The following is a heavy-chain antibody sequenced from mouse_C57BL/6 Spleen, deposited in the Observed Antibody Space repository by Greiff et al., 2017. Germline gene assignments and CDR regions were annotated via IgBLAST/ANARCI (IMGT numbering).Heavy chain of an antibody. V-gene: IGHV1-80*01. CDR2: IYPGDGDT. CDR1: GYAFSSYW. Sequence: QVQLKQSGAELVKPGASVKISCKASGYAFSSYWMNWVKQRPGKGLEWIGQIYPGDGDTNYNGKFKGKATLTADKSSSTAYMPLSSLTSEDSAVYFCARKMGRAYFDYWGQGTTLTVSS. J-gene: IGHJ2*01. CDR3: ARKMGRAYFDY. D-gene: IGHD3-3*01.